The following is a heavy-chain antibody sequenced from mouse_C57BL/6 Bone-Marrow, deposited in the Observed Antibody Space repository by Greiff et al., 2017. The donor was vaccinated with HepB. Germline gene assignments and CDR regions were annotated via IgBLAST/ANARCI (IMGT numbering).Heavy chain of an antibody. J-gene: IGHJ1*03. CDR3: ARRELGYDARYFDV. D-gene: IGHD2-3*01. CDR1: GFTFSSYA. V-gene: IGHV5-4*03. CDR2: ISDGGSYT. Sequence: EVKLQESGGGLVKPGGSLKLSCAASGFTFSSYAMSWVRQTPEKRLEWVATISDGGSYTYYPDNVKGRFPISRDNAKNNLYLQMSHLKSEDTAMYYCARRELGYDARYFDVWGTGTTVTVSS.